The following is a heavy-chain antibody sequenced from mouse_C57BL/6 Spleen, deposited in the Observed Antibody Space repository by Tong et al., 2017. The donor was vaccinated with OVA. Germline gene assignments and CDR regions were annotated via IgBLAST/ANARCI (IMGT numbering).Heavy chain of an antibody. CDR1: GYTFTEYT. CDR2: FYPGSGSI. V-gene: IGHV1-62-2*01. D-gene: IGHD1-1*01. J-gene: IGHJ2*01. Sequence: VQLQESGAELVKPGASVKLSCKASGYTFTEYTIHWVKQRSGQGLEWIGWFYPGSGSIKYNEKFKDKATLTADKSASTAYMQLSSLTSEDSAVYYCARTTDYYGTSFDDWGQGTTITVSS. CDR3: ARTTDYYGTSFDD.